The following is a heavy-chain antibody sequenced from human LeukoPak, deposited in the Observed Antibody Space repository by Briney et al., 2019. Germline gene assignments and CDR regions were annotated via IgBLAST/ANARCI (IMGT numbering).Heavy chain of an antibody. Sequence: GGSLRLSCAASGFTFSSYWMSWVRQAPGKGLEWVANINQDGSGKYYVDSVKGRFTISRDNAKNALYLQMNSLRAEDTAVYYCHDPIGGHWGQGTLVTVSS. V-gene: IGHV3-7*01. CDR1: GFTFSSYW. D-gene: IGHD6-25*01. J-gene: IGHJ4*02. CDR3: HDPIGGH. CDR2: INQDGSGK.